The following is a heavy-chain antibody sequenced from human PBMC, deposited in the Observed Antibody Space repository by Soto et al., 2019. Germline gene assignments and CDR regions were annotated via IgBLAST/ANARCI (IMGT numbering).Heavy chain of an antibody. CDR3: VRGGGGGLFEH. J-gene: IGHJ4*02. CDR2: ISPKSTYR. V-gene: IGHV3-48*04. Sequence: EVQLVESGGGLVQPGGSLRLSCAASGFKFRSYNMNWVRQAPGKGLEWLSHISPKSTYRNYADSVKGRFTISRDNTKSSLFLQMNSLGVEDTAVYYCVRGGGGGLFEHWGQGVLVTVSS. CDR1: GFKFRSYN. D-gene: IGHD2-21*01.